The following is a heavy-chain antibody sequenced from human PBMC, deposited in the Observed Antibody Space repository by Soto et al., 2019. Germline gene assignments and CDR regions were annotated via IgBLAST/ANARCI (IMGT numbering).Heavy chain of an antibody. CDR1: GYSFTGYY. CDR2: IIPHSGET. J-gene: IGHJ4*02. Sequence: QVQLVQSGAEVKRPGASVKVSCKASGYSFTGYYMHWVRQAPGQGLEWMGWIIPHSGETNYAQKFQARVTLTRDTTINTAFIQLSGLPSDETAVYSCSGESADCISGGHDHWGQGTLVTVSS. D-gene: IGHD2-21*02. V-gene: IGHV1-2*02. CDR3: SGESADCISGGHDH.